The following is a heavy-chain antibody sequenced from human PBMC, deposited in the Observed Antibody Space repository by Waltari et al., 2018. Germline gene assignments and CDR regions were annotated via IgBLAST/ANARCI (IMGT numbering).Heavy chain of an antibody. Sequence: QVQLQESGPGLVKPSETTSLPCPVSGGSISSYSGSCIRQPPGKGLEWIGYIYYSGSTNYNPSLKSRVTISVDTSKNQFSLKLSSVTAADTAVYYCARDPSGRNWFDPWGQGTLVTVSS. J-gene: IGHJ5*02. CDR3: ARDPSGRNWFDP. CDR1: GGSISSYS. V-gene: IGHV4-59*01. D-gene: IGHD1-26*01. CDR2: IYYSGST.